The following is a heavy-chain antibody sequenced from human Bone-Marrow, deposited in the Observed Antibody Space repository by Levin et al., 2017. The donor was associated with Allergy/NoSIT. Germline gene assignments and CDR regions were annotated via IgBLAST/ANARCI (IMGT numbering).Heavy chain of an antibody. CDR3: ARGQSASYYVVY. Sequence: GASVKVSCKTSGYTFTTYVIHWVRQAPGQRLEWMGCINAVYGDIKYSQKFQGRVNLTTATSATTAYLEVNSLTSEETAVYYCARGQSASYYVVYWGQGSLVTVSS. CDR1: GYTFTTYV. J-gene: IGHJ4*02. D-gene: IGHD1-26*01. CDR2: INAVYGDI. V-gene: IGHV1-3*01.